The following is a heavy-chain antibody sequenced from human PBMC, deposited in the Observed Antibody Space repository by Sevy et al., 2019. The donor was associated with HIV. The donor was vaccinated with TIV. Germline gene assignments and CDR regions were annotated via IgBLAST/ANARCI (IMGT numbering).Heavy chain of an antibody. Sequence: GGSLRLSCVASGFTFDSYWMHWVRQAPGKGLVWVSRINSDGSSTPYADSVKGRFTISRDNAKNTLYLQLNRLGAKDTAVYYCTRGDPIVPPAGYYYHMDVWGKGTTVTVSS. CDR1: GFTFDSYW. CDR3: TRGDPIVPPAGYYYHMDV. V-gene: IGHV3-74*01. J-gene: IGHJ6*03. D-gene: IGHD1-26*01. CDR2: INSDGSST.